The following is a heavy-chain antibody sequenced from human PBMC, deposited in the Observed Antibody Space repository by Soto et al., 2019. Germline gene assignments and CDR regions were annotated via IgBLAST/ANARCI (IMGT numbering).Heavy chain of an antibody. CDR2: INPSGGST. J-gene: IGHJ6*03. V-gene: IGHV1-46*03. D-gene: IGHD3-3*01. Sequence: QVQLVQSGAEVKKPGASVKVSCKASGYTFTSYYMHWVRQAPGQGLEWMGIINPSGGSTSYAQKFQGRVTMTRDTSTSTVYMELSSLRSQDTAVYYCARAGITIFGNYYYYMDVWGKGTTDTVSS. CDR3: ARAGITIFGNYYYYMDV. CDR1: GYTFTSYY.